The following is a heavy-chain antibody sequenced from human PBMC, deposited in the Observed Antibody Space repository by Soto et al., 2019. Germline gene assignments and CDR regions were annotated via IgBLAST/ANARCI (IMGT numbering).Heavy chain of an antibody. Sequence: ASVKVSCKTSGYTFTDYYINWVRQAPGQGLEWMGRINPNGGGTNYAQKFQGWVTLIRDASTSTAYMELSRLKSDDTATYYCARDIDGSGYNFAYWGQGTRVTVSS. J-gene: IGHJ4*02. D-gene: IGHD5-12*01. CDR2: INPNGGGT. CDR1: GYTFTDYY. V-gene: IGHV1-2*04. CDR3: ARDIDGSGYNFAY.